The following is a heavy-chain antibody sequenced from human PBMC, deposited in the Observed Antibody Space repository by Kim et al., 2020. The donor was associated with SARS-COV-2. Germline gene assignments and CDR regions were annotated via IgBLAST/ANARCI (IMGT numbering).Heavy chain of an antibody. J-gene: IGHJ6*02. CDR2: IKQDGSEK. V-gene: IGHV3-7*01. CDR3: ARDGPPDYYDSSGYQDYYYYYGMDV. D-gene: IGHD3-22*01. Sequence: GGSLRLSCAASGFTFSSYWMSWVRQAPGKGLEWVANIKQDGSEKYYVDSVKGRFTISRDNAKNSLYLQMNSLRAEDTAVYYCARDGPPDYYDSSGYQDYYYYYGMDVWGQGTTVTVSS. CDR1: GFTFSSYW.